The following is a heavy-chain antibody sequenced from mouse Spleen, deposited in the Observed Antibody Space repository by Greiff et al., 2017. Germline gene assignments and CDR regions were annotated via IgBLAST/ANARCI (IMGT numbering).Heavy chain of an antibody. D-gene: IGHD2-1*01. V-gene: IGHV1-82*01. J-gene: IGHJ3*01. Sequence: VQLQQSGPELVKPGASVKISCKASGYAFSSSWMNWVKQRPGKGLEWIGRIYPGDGDTNYNGKFKGKATLTADKSSSTAYMQLSSLTSEDSAVYFCAIYGNFAYWGQGTLVTVSA. CDR3: AIYGNFAY. CDR1: GYAFSSSW. CDR2: IYPGDGDT.